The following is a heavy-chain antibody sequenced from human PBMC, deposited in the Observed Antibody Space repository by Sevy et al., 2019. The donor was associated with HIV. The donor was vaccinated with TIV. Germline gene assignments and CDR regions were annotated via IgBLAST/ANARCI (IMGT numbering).Heavy chain of an antibody. CDR2: VSGGGDTT. CDR3: AKGGSTSGYYLNYFAY. D-gene: IGHD3-22*01. Sequence: GGSLRLSCAASGFTFNNYAMTWVRQAPGKGLEWVSAVSGGGDTTYYADSVKGRFTISRDNSKNTLYLQMNSRRAEDTAVYYCAKGGSTSGYYLNYFAYWGQGTLVTVSS. V-gene: IGHV3-23*01. CDR1: GFTFNNYA. J-gene: IGHJ4*02.